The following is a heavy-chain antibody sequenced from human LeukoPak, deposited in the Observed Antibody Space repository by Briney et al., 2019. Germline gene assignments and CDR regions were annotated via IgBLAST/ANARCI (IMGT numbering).Heavy chain of an antibody. CDR1: GFTLSSYS. J-gene: IGHJ4*02. V-gene: IGHV3-21*04. Sequence: GRSLRLSCAASGFTLSSYSMNWVRQAPGKGLEWVSSISSSSSYIYYADSVKGRFTISIDNAKNSLYLQMNSLRAEDTAVYYRAKEARATIVLMVYAIDYFDYGGQGTLVTVSS. CDR2: ISSSSSYI. CDR3: AKEARATIVLMVYAIDYFDY. D-gene: IGHD2-8*01.